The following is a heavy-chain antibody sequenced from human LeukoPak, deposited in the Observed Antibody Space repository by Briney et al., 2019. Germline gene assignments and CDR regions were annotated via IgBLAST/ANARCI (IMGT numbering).Heavy chain of an antibody. Sequence: GGSLRLSCAASGFTSTSYWMTWVRQAPGKGLHWVANINHDGTDKNYADSAKGRFTISRDNAKRSVFLQMNSLRAEDTGLYYCAREDWGPRFDPRGQGTLVTVSS. J-gene: IGHJ5*02. CDR2: INHDGTDK. D-gene: IGHD7-27*01. CDR3: AREDWGPRFDP. V-gene: IGHV3-7*05. CDR1: GFTSTSYW.